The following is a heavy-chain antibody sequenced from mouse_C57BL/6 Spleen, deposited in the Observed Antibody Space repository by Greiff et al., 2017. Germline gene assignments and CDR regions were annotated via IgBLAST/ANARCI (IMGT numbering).Heavy chain of an antibody. D-gene: IGHD1-1*01. Sequence: VQLQQSGTVLARPGASVKMSCKTSGYTFTSYWMHWVKQRPGQGLEWIGAIYPGNSDTSYNQKFKGKAKLTAVTSASTAYMELSSLTNEDSAVYYCTFSTVVASDAMDYWGQGTSVTVSS. J-gene: IGHJ4*01. CDR1: GYTFTSYW. CDR2: IYPGNSDT. CDR3: TFSTVVASDAMDY. V-gene: IGHV1-5*01.